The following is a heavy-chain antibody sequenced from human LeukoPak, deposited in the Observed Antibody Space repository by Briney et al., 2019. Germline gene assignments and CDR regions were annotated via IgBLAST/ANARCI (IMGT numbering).Heavy chain of an antibody. CDR3: ARGQVYSSSSKAYYYMDV. V-gene: IGHV4-34*01. CDR2: INHSGST. CDR1: GGSFSGYY. J-gene: IGHJ6*03. D-gene: IGHD6-6*01. Sequence: PSETLSLTCAVYGGSFSGYYWSWIRQPPGKGLEWIGEINHSGSTNYNPSLKSRVTISVDTSKNQFSLKLSSVTAADTAVYYCARGQVYSSSSKAYYYMDVWGQGTTVTVSS.